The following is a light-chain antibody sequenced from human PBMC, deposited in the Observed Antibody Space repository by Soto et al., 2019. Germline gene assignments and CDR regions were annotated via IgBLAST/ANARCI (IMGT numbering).Light chain of an antibody. CDR2: GAS. CDR1: QSVSSSY. CDR3: KHYGSSPPPFS. J-gene: IGKJ1*01. Sequence: EIGLTQSPGTLSLSPGERATLSCRASQSVSSSYLAWYKQKPGQAPRRLISGASSRATGIPDRFSGSGSGTYFSLSIRRLECEDFSLYFCKHYGSSPPPFSFVQWTNVEIK. V-gene: IGKV3-20*01.